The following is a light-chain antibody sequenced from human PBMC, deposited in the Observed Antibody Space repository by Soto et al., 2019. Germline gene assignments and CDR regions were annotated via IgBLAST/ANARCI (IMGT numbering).Light chain of an antibody. CDR2: EVS. V-gene: IGLV2-14*01. Sequence: QSVLTQPASVSGSPGQSTTISCTGTSSDVGGYTFVSWYQQHPGKAPKLLIYEVSNRPSGISNRFSGSKSGNTASLTISGLQAEDEADYYCTSYTTSSTVIFGGGTKLTVL. J-gene: IGLJ2*01. CDR1: SSDVGGYTF. CDR3: TSYTTSSTVI.